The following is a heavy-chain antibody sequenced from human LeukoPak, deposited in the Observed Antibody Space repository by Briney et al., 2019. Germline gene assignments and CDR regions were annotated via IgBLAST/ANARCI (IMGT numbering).Heavy chain of an antibody. J-gene: IGHJ3*02. Sequence: GGSLRLSCAASGFGFSSYWMSWVRHNPGKGLEWVSNINQDGTTKYYRDFAKGRFTISRDNAQNSLYLQINSLRAEDTAVYYCAREKGTMIRAMAFEMWGQGTMVTVSS. CDR2: INQDGTTK. CDR1: GFGFSSYW. D-gene: IGHD3-10*01. CDR3: AREKGTMIRAMAFEM. V-gene: IGHV3-7*01.